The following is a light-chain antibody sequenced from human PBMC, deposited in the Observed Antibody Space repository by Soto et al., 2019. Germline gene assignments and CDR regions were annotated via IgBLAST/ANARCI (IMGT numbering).Light chain of an antibody. V-gene: IGKV3-15*01. CDR2: GAS. CDR1: HSVSSN. J-gene: IGKJ2*01. Sequence: VITQSPVLLSVSPGKRATLSCRASHSVSSNLAGFQQKPGQAPRLLIFGASTRATGIPARFSGSGSGTEFTLTIISLLSDDVALYYCHQYNSWHPGTFGQGTKVDIK. CDR3: HQYNSWHPGT.